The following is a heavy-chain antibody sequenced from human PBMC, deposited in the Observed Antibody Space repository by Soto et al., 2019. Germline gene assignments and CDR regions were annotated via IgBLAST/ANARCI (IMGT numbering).Heavy chain of an antibody. V-gene: IGHV4-30-2*01. CDR3: ARRRSYSSSSYYYYGMDV. CDR2: IYHSGST. J-gene: IGHJ6*02. Sequence: SSETLSLTCAVSGGSISSGGYSWSWIRQPPGKGLEWIGYIYHSGSTYYNPSLKSRVTISVDRSKNQFSLKLSSVTAADTAVYYCARRRSYSSSSYYYYGMDVWGQGTTVTVSS. D-gene: IGHD6-6*01. CDR1: GGSISSGGYS.